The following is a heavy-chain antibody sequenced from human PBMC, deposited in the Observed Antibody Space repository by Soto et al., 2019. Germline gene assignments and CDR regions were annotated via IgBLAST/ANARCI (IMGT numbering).Heavy chain of an antibody. CDR2: ISGSDDST. J-gene: IGHJ4*02. CDR3: AKRSSSSTFDY. Sequence: EGSLSLSCAASGFTFSSYAMSWVRQAPGKGLEWVSVISGSDDSTYYADSVKGRFTISRDNSKNTLYLQMNSLRAEDTAVYYCAKRSSSSTFDYWGQGTLVTVSS. CDR1: GFTFSSYA. V-gene: IGHV3-23*01. D-gene: IGHD6-6*01.